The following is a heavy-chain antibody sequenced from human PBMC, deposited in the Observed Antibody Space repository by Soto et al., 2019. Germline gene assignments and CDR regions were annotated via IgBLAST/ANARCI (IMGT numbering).Heavy chain of an antibody. Sequence: ASVEVSCKXSGYTFTSYAMHWVRQAPGQRLEWMGWINAGNGNTKYSQKLQGRVTITRDTSASTAYMELRSLRPDDTAVYYCAREVTVASYSFDFWGQGTLVTVSS. J-gene: IGHJ4*02. CDR1: GYTFTSYA. CDR3: AREVTVASYSFDF. CDR2: INAGNGNT. V-gene: IGHV1-3*01. D-gene: IGHD5-12*01.